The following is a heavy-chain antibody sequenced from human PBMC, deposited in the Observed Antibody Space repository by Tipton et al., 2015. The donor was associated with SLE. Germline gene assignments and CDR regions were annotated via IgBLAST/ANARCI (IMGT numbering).Heavy chain of an antibody. J-gene: IGHJ4*02. D-gene: IGHD2-21*01. Sequence: SLRLSCAASGFTFSSYAMSWVRQAPGKGLEWVSAISGSGGSTYYADSVKGRFTMSRDNSKNTLYLQMNSLRAEDTAVYYCAKDRYCGGGTCFASYFDLWGQGTPVTVSS. V-gene: IGHV3-23*01. CDR2: ISGSGGST. CDR3: AKDRYCGGGTCFASYFDL. CDR1: GFTFSSYA.